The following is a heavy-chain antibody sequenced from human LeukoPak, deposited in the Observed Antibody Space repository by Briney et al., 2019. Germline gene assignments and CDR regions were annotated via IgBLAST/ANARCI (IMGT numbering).Heavy chain of an antibody. CDR2: ISGDGSGT. J-gene: IGHJ4*02. CDR3: AKDMGPLGTIWLDS. D-gene: IGHD3-3*01. CDR1: GFTFDDYA. Sequence: GGSLRLSCAASGFTFDDYAMHWVRQVPGKSLEWVSLISGDGSGTHYADSVKGRFTISRDNGKNSLSLQVNSLRTEDTALYYCAKDMGPLGTIWLDSWGQGTLVTVSS. V-gene: IGHV3-43*02.